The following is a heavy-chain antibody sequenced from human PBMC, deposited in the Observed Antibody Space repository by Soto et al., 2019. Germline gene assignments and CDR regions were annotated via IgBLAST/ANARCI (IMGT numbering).Heavy chain of an antibody. V-gene: IGHV1-8*01. CDR3: ARGLDSNYGYYYYYYYMDV. J-gene: IGHJ6*03. D-gene: IGHD4-4*01. CDR1: GYTFTSYD. CDR2: MNPNSGNT. Sequence: DSVKXSCKASGYTFTSYDSNWVRQATGQGIEWMGWMNPNSGNTGYAQKFQGRVTMTRNTSISTAYMELSSLRSEDTAVYYCARGLDSNYGYYYYYYYMDVWGKGTTVTVSS.